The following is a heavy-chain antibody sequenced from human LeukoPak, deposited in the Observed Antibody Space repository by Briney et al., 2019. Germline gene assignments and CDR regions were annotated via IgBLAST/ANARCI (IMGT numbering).Heavy chain of an antibody. D-gene: IGHD1-26*01. J-gene: IGHJ4*02. Sequence: SETLSLTCAVSGGSISSTSYYWGWIRQPPGKGLEWIGSIYYSGSTYYNPSLKSRLIISVDTSKNQFSLKLSSVTAADTAVYHCARHGGGSFHFDYWGQGTLVTVSS. CDR2: IYYSGST. CDR3: ARHGGGSFHFDY. CDR1: GGSISSTSYY. V-gene: IGHV4-39*01.